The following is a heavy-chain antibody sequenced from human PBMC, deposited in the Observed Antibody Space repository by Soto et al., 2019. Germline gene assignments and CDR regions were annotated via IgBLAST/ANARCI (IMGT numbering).Heavy chain of an antibody. J-gene: IGHJ6*02. CDR2: IYNSGRT. Sequence: SVTLSLTCTVSNAPVVGSTYPWGWIRQPPGKGLEWVGSIYNSGRTYYNPSLNSRVTVSVDTSKNQFSLKVTSVTAADTAVYYCARLNGYCISSSCHGHYAMDVWGQGTTVTVSS. CDR3: ARLNGYCISSSCHGHYAMDV. CDR1: NAPVVGSTYP. D-gene: IGHD2-2*01. V-gene: IGHV4-39*01.